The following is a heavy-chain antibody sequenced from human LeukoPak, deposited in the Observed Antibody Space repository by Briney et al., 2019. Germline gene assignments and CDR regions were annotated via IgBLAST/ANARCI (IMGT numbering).Heavy chain of an antibody. CDR2: INHSGST. Sequence: SETLSLTCAVYGGSFSGYYWSWIRQTPGKGLEWIGEINHSGSTNYNPSLKSRVTISVDTSKNQFSLKLSSVTAADTAVYYCARGEGEYYYDSSGYWAPPFDYWGQGTLVTVSS. CDR3: ARGEGEYYYDSSGYWAPPFDY. V-gene: IGHV4-34*01. CDR1: GGSFSGYY. D-gene: IGHD3-22*01. J-gene: IGHJ4*02.